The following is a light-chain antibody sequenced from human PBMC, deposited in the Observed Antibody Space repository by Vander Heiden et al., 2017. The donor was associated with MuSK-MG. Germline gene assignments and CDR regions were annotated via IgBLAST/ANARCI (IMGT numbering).Light chain of an antibody. V-gene: IGKV1-39*01. CDR3: QQSYSTPLT. Sequence: DIQMTQSPCSLSPSVGDRVTITCSAGQSISSYLHWYHYKPGNAPKLPIYSASRLLIEVLSRFSGSGSGTDFTLTISSLQPEDFATYYCQQSYSTPLTFGGGTKLXIK. J-gene: IGKJ4*01. CDR2: SAS. CDR1: QSISSY.